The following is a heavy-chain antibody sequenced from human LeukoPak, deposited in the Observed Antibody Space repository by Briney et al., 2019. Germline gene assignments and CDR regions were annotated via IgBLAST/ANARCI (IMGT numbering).Heavy chain of an antibody. CDR1: GGSISSSNW. CDR2: IYHSGST. Sequence: SETLSLTCAVSGGSISSSNWWSWVRQPPGKGLEWIGEIYHSGSTNYNPSLKSRVTISVDKSKNQFSLKLSSVTAADTAVYYCAREGYSGYDSRFDYWGQGTLVTVSS. CDR3: AREGYSGYDSRFDY. J-gene: IGHJ4*02. V-gene: IGHV4-4*02. D-gene: IGHD5-12*01.